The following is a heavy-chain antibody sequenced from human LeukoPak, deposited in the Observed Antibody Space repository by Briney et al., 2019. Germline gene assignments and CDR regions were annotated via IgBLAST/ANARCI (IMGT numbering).Heavy chain of an antibody. CDR3: ARGYTNNWFDP. Sequence: ASVKVSCKASGYTFSGYYMHWVRQAPGQGLEWMGWINPNSGGTNYALKFQGRVTLTGDTSISTAYMDLSRLRSDDTAMYYCARGYTNNWFDPWGQGTLVTVSS. V-gene: IGHV1-2*02. J-gene: IGHJ5*02. D-gene: IGHD5-24*01. CDR1: GYTFSGYY. CDR2: INPNSGGT.